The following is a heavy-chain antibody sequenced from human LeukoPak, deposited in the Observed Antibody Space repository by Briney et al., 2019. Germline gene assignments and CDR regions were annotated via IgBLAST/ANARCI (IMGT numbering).Heavy chain of an antibody. J-gene: IGHJ4*02. Sequence: GGSLRLSCAVSGITLSNYGMSWVRQAPGKGLEWVAGISGSGGRTNYADSVKGRFTISRDNPKNTLSLQMNSLRTEDTAVYFCAKRGVVIRGFLVGFHKEAYYYDSWGQGALVTVPS. CDR2: ISGSGGRT. CDR3: AKRGVVIRGFLVGFHKEAYYYDS. CDR1: GITLSNYG. V-gene: IGHV3-23*01. D-gene: IGHD3-10*01.